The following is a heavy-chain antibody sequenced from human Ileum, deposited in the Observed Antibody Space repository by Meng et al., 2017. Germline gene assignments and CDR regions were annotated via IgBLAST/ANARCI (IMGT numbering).Heavy chain of an antibody. CDR3: AKAAAYNLDI. CDR1: GVSISSAIW. D-gene: IGHD1-14*01. Sequence: QGRLQEPGPGLGRPSGTLSLTCAVSGVSISSAIWWGWVRQPPGKGLEWIGEIFQSGSTNYNPSLKSRVSISVDKSKNHLSLSLSSVTAADTAVYYCAKAAAYNLDIWGQGALVTVSS. CDR2: IFQSGST. V-gene: IGHV4-4*02. J-gene: IGHJ4*02.